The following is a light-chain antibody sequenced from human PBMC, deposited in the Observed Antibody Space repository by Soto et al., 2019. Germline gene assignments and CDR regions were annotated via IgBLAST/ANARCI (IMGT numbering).Light chain of an antibody. Sequence: DIRMTQSPSTLSASVGDRVTITCRASQSLNKWLAWYQQKPGKGPKLLIYEASSLESGVPSRFSCSGSGTEFTLTISSLQPDDIATYHCQHYNGYPITFGGGTKVEIK. J-gene: IGKJ4*01. CDR2: EAS. CDR3: QHYNGYPIT. V-gene: IGKV1-5*03. CDR1: QSLNKW.